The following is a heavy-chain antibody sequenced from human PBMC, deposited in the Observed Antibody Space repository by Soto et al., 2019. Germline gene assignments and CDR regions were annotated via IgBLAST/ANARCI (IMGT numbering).Heavy chain of an antibody. D-gene: IGHD4-4*01. Sequence: QVQLVQSGAEVKKPGSSVKVSCKASGGTFSSYAISWVRQAPGQGLEWMGGIIPIFGTANYAQKFQGRVTITADESTSTAYMELCSVRSEDTAVYYCARPRNDYSNSHGMDVWGQGTTVTVSS. CDR3: ARPRNDYSNSHGMDV. J-gene: IGHJ6*02. V-gene: IGHV1-69*01. CDR2: IIPIFGTA. CDR1: GGTFSSYA.